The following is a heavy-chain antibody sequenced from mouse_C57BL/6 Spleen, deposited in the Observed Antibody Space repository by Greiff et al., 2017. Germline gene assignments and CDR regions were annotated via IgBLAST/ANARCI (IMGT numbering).Heavy chain of an antibody. Sequence: EVQLQQSGPELVKPGASVKIPCKASGYTFTDYNMDWVKQSHGKSLEWIGDINPNNGGTNYNQKFKGKATLTVDKSSSTAYMELRSLTSEDTAVYYCARKRVYYAEDAMDYWGQGTSVTVSS. CDR1: GYTFTDYN. D-gene: IGHD1-1*01. J-gene: IGHJ4*01. CDR2: INPNNGGT. V-gene: IGHV1-18*01. CDR3: ARKRVYYAEDAMDY.